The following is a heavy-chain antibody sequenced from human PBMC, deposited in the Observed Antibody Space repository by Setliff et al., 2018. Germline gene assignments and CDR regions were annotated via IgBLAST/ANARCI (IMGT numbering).Heavy chain of an antibody. Sequence: ASVKVSCKVSGYTLTELSMHWVRQAPGKGLEWMGGFDPEDGETIYAQKFQGRVTMTRDTSISTAYMELSRLRSDDTAVYYCAREEVGRYSSGWYISSDNWFDPWGQGTLVTV. D-gene: IGHD6-19*01. V-gene: IGHV1-24*01. CDR1: GYTLTELS. CDR3: AREEVGRYSSGWYISSDNWFDP. CDR2: FDPEDGET. J-gene: IGHJ5*02.